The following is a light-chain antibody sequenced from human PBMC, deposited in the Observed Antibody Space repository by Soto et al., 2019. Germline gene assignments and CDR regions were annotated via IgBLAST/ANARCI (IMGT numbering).Light chain of an antibody. Sequence: QSVLTQPASVSGSPGQSITISCTGTSSDVGGYNYVSWYQHHPGKATKLMIYEVTVRSSGVSSRFSSSKSGNSASLTISGPQPEDEADYDCSSYTARGSVFGGGPNLTVL. CDR3: SSYTARGSV. V-gene: IGLV2-14*01. CDR2: EVT. CDR1: SSDVGGYNY. J-gene: IGLJ2*01.